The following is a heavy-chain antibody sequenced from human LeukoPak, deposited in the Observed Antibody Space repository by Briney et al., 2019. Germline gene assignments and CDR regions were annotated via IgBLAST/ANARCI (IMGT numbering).Heavy chain of an antibody. V-gene: IGHV3-21*01. CDR2: ISCSSYI. CDR3: ARVTPNYYDSSGYYLFDP. Sequence: GGPLTLSCAAAVFTFSSYSMNGLRQAPGKGVEWVSSISCSSYIYCADSVKGRFTFARDNDKNSLYLQMNSLRAEDTAVSYCARVTPNYYDSSGYYLFDPWGQGTLVTVSS. D-gene: IGHD3-22*01. J-gene: IGHJ5*02. CDR1: VFTFSSYS.